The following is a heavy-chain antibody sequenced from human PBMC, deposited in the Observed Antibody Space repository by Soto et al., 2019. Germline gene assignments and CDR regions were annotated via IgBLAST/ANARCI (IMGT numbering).Heavy chain of an antibody. D-gene: IGHD2-21*01. J-gene: IGHJ6*02. CDR3: ARDCIVSGYRDYYYYGMDV. V-gene: IGHV3-30-3*01. Sequence: GGSLRLSCAASGFTFSSYAMHWVRQAPGKGLEWVAVISYDGSNKYYADSVKGRFTISRDNSKNTLYLQMNSLRAEDTAVYYCARDCIVSGYRDYYYYGMDVWGQGTTVTVSS. CDR2: ISYDGSNK. CDR1: GFTFSSYA.